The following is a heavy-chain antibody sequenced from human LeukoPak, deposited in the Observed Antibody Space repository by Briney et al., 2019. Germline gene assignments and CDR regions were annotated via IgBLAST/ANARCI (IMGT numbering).Heavy chain of an antibody. D-gene: IGHD3-22*01. V-gene: IGHV3-23*01. CDR3: AKDPLYYYDSSGYYFQPSFDY. Sequence: GGSLRLSCAASGFTFSSYAMSWVRQAQGKGLEWVSAISGSGGSTYYADSVKGRFTISRDNSKNTLYLQMNSLRAEDTAVYYCAKDPLYYYDSSGYYFQPSFDYWGQGTLVTVSS. CDR2: ISGSGGST. CDR1: GFTFSSYA. J-gene: IGHJ4*02.